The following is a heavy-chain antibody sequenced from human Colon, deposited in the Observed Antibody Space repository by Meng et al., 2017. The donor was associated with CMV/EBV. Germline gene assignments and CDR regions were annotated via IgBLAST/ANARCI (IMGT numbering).Heavy chain of an antibody. CDR1: GLTFSRYW. V-gene: IGHV3-7*01. CDR3: VPNTIRVRGY. Sequence: GGSLRLSCEVSGLTFSRYWFSWVRQAPEKGLEWVANIHPDGDERYYLDSVNGRFTIFRDNAKNSLYLQMNSLRVEDTAVYYCVPNTIRVRGYWGQGRWSPSPQ. CDR2: IHPDGDER. D-gene: IGHD3-9*01. J-gene: IGHJ4*02.